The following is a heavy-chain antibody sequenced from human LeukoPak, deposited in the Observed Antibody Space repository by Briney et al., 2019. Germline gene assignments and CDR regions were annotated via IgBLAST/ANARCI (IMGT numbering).Heavy chain of an antibody. CDR2: IYHSGST. V-gene: IGHV4-30-2*01. Sequence: MSSQTLSLTCAVSGGSISSGGYSWSWIRQPPGKGLEWIGYIYHSGSTYYNPSLKSRVTISVDRSKNQFSLKLSSVTAADTAVYYCARDHDYYDSSGYYLHDAFDIWGQGTMVTVSS. D-gene: IGHD3-22*01. J-gene: IGHJ3*02. CDR1: GGSISSGGYS. CDR3: ARDHDYYDSSGYYLHDAFDI.